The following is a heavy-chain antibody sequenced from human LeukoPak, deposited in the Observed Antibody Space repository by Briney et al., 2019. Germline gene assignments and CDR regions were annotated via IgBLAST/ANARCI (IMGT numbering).Heavy chain of an antibody. CDR1: GGSFSGYY. D-gene: IGHD3-10*01. Sequence: PSETLSLTCAVYGGSFSGYYWSWIRQPPGKGLEWIGEINHSGSTNYNPSLKSRVTISVDTSKNQFSLKLSSVTAADTAVYYCARGIRCGELLKPFDYWGQGTLVTVSS. CDR3: ARGIRCGELLKPFDY. V-gene: IGHV4-34*01. CDR2: INHSGST. J-gene: IGHJ4*02.